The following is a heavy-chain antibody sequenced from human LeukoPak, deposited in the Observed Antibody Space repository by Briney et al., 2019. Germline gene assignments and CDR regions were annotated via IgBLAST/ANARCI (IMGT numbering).Heavy chain of an antibody. V-gene: IGHV3-74*01. CDR2: INSDGSST. Sequence: GGSLRLSCAASGFTFSSYWMHWVRHAPGKGLVWVSRINSDGSSTSYADSVKGRFTISRDNAKNTLYLQMNSLRAEDTAVYYCAKDSSSPPDEAYYYYYYMDVWGKGTTVTVSS. CDR3: AKDSSSPPDEAYYYYYYMDV. D-gene: IGHD6-6*01. CDR1: GFTFSSYW. J-gene: IGHJ6*03.